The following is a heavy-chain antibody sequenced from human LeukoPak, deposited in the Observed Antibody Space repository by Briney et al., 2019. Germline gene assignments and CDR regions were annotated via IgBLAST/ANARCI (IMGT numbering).Heavy chain of an antibody. CDR1: GGSISSGSYY. CDR2: IYTSGST. CDR3: ARGSADAFDI. Sequence: SETLSLTCTVSGGSISSGSYYWSWIRQPAGKGLEWIGRIYTSGSTNYNPSLKSRVTMSVDTSKNQFSLKLSSVTAADTAVYYCARGSADAFDIWGQGTMVTVSS. J-gene: IGHJ3*02. V-gene: IGHV4-61*02.